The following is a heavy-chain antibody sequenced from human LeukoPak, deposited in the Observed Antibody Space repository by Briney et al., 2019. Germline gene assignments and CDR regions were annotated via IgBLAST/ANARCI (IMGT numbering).Heavy chain of an antibody. J-gene: IGHJ3*02. CDR3: ARARELLRGIHDAFDI. D-gene: IGHD1-26*01. Sequence: GASVKVSCKASGYTFTGYYVHWVRQAPGQGLEWMGWINPNSGGTNYAQKFQGRVTMTRDTSISTVYMELSRLRSDDTAVYYCARARELLRGIHDAFDIWGQGTMVTVSS. CDR1: GYTFTGYY. CDR2: INPNSGGT. V-gene: IGHV1-2*02.